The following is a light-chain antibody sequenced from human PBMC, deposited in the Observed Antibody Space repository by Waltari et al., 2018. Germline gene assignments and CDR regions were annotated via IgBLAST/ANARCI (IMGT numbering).Light chain of an antibody. CDR2: KDT. CDR1: TLPNQY. J-gene: IGLJ3*02. Sequence: SFELTQPPSVSVSPGQTASITCSGETLPNQYTYWYQQKAGQAPVLVIFKDTDRPSGIPVRFSGSSSGTFVTLTITGVRTEDEADYYCQSADSITTFEVFGGGTKLTVL. V-gene: IGLV3-25*03. CDR3: QSADSITTFEV.